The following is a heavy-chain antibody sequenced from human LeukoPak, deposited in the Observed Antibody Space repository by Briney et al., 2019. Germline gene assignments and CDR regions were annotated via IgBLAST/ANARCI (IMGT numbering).Heavy chain of an antibody. D-gene: IGHD1-1*01. CDR2: IIPIFGTA. J-gene: IGHJ3*02. V-gene: IGHV1-69*05. CDR3: ASRRAQGWNDAFDI. Sequence: ASVKVSCKASGGTFSSYAISWVRQAPGQGLEWMGGIIPIFGTANYAQKFQGRVTITRNTSISTAYMEVSSLRSEDTAVYYCASRRAQGWNDAFDIWGQGTMVTVSS. CDR1: GGTFSSYA.